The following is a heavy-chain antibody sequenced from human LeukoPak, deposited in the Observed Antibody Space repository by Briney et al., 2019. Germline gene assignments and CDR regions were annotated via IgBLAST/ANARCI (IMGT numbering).Heavy chain of an antibody. CDR1: GFTVSSNY. CDR2: IYSGGST. J-gene: IGHJ6*03. D-gene: IGHD6-6*01. CDR3: ARAPGIAARQYYMDV. V-gene: IGHV3-53*01. Sequence: AGSLRLSCAASGFTVSSNYMSWVRQAPGKGLEWVSVIYSGGSTYYAASLKGRFTISRDNSKNALYLQMNSLRAEDTAVYYCARAPGIAARQYYMDVWGKGTTVTVSS.